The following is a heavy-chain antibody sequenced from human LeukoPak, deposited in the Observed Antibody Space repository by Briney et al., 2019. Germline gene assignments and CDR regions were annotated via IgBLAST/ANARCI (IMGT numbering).Heavy chain of an antibody. Sequence: GGSLRLSCAASGFTFSTRSVHWVRQAPGKGLEWVSYISSSSSAMLYADSVKGRFTISRDNAKNSLYLQMNSLRDEDTAVYYCTRDTRVGGTMDFDYWGQGTLVTVSS. J-gene: IGHJ4*02. CDR2: ISSSSSAM. CDR1: GFTFSTRS. D-gene: IGHD1-26*01. CDR3: TRDTRVGGTMDFDY. V-gene: IGHV3-48*02.